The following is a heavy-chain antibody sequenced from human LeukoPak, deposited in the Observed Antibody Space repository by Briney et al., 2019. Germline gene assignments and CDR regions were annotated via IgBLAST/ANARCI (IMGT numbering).Heavy chain of an antibody. V-gene: IGHV3-21*01. Sequence: PGGSLRLSCAASGFTFSSYSMNWVRQAPGKGLEWVSSISSSSSYIYYADSVKGRFTISRDNAKNSLYLQMNSLRAEDTAVYYCARGVGAVGLVDYWGQGTLVTVSS. D-gene: IGHD1-26*01. CDR2: ISSSSSYI. CDR3: ARGVGAVGLVDY. J-gene: IGHJ4*02. CDR1: GFTFSSYS.